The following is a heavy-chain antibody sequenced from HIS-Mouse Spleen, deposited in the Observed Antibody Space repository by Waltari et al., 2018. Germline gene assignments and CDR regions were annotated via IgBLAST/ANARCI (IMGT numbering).Heavy chain of an antibody. CDR2: IYDSGST. Sequence: QVQLQESGPGLVKPSETLSLTCTVSGGSISSYSWSWIRQPPGNGLGWIGYIYDSGSTNYNPSLKSRVTISVETSKNQFSLKLSSVTAADTAVYYCAGGGRGYSYGYYYYYGMDVWGQGTTVTVSS. CDR1: GGSISSYS. J-gene: IGHJ6*02. D-gene: IGHD5-18*01. CDR3: AGGGRGYSYGYYYYYGMDV. V-gene: IGHV4-59*01.